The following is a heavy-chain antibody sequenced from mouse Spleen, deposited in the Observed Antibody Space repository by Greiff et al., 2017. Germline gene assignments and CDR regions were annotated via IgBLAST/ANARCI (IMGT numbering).Heavy chain of an antibody. CDR1: GYTFTSYW. CDR3: TRSEDYAGFAY. V-gene: IGHV1S22*01. Sequence: LQQPGSELVRPGASVKLSCKASGYTFTSYWMHWVKQRPGQGLEWIGNIYPGSGSTNYDEKFKSKATLTVDTSSSTAYMQLSSLTSEDSAVYYCTRSEDYAGFAYWGQGTLVTVSA. J-gene: IGHJ3*01. D-gene: IGHD2-4*01. CDR2: IYPGSGST.